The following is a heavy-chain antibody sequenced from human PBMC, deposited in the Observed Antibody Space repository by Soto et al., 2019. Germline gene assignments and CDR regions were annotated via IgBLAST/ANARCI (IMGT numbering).Heavy chain of an antibody. CDR1: SFTFSNAW. V-gene: IGHV3-15*07. Sequence: EVQLVESGGGLVKPGGSLRLSCAASSFTFSNAWMNWVRQAPGKGLEWVGRIKSKTDGGTIDYAAPVKGRFTISRDDSQNTLFLQMNSLLNEAPAMYYCTTIGSSWCAWGQGTQVTVAS. D-gene: IGHD6-13*01. J-gene: IGHJ1*01. CDR3: TTIGSSWCA. CDR2: IKSKTDGGTI.